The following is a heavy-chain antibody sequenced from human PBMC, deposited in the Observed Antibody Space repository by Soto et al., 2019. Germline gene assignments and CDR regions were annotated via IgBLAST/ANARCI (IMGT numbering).Heavy chain of an antibody. J-gene: IGHJ4*02. V-gene: IGHV1-18*04. CDR2: FSNFNGDT. D-gene: IGHD4-17*01. Sequence: QVQLLQSGAEVKKPGASVKVSCKASGYTFTHYGISWVRQAPGQGLEWMGWFSNFNGDTNYAQNLQGRVTMTTDTDTDTAYMELRSLRSDDTAVYYCTRTGYGGKGVDFWGQGTLVTVSS. CDR3: TRTGYGGKGVDF. CDR1: GYTFTHYG.